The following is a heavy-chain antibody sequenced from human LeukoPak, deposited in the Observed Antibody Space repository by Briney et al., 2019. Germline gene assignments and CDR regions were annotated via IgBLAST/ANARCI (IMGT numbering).Heavy chain of an antibody. D-gene: IGHD1-26*01. Sequence: PGGSLRLSCAASGFTVSGNYMSWVRQATRKGLEWVSVIYSGGSTYYADSVKGRFTISRDNSKNTLYLQMNSLRAEDTAVYYCARSYSGSYSRAFDIWGQGTMVTVSS. CDR2: IYSGGST. CDR3: ARSYSGSYSRAFDI. V-gene: IGHV3-53*01. J-gene: IGHJ3*02. CDR1: GFTVSGNY.